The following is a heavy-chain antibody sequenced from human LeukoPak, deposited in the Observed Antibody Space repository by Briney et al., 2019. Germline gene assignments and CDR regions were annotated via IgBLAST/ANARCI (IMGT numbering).Heavy chain of an antibody. Sequence: ASETLSLTCTVSGGSISSYYWSWIRQPPGKGLEWIGYIYYSGSTNYNPSLKSRVTISVDTSKNQFSLKLYSVTAADTAVYYCARSRSGYSYDHAAFEIWGQGTMVTVSS. CDR2: IYYSGST. CDR1: GGSISSYY. D-gene: IGHD5-18*01. J-gene: IGHJ3*02. CDR3: ARSRSGYSYDHAAFEI. V-gene: IGHV4-59*01.